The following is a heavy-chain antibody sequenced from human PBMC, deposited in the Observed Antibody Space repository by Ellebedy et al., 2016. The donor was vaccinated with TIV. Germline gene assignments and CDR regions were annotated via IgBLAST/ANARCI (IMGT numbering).Heavy chain of an antibody. V-gene: IGHV3-30-3*01. J-gene: IGHJ5*02. D-gene: IGHD3-3*01. CDR3: ARGVDYDFWTGYYKFDP. CDR2: ISYDGSIK. CDR1: GFTFSSYA. Sequence: GESLKISCAAPGFTFSSYAMDWVRQAPGKGLEWVAVISYDGSIKVYADSVKGRFTISRDNSKNTVYLQMNSLRAEDTAVYYCARGVDYDFWTGYYKFDPWGQGTLVTVYS.